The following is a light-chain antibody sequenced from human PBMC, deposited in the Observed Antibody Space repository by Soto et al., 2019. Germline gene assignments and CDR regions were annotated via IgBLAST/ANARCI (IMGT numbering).Light chain of an antibody. Sequence: DIQLTQSPSFLSASVGDRVTITCRASQGISSCLAWYQQKPGKAPKLLISTASTLQSGVPSRFSGSGSGTEFTLTISSLQPEDFATYYCQQLNNYPRTFGQGTKVEIK. J-gene: IGKJ1*01. CDR3: QQLNNYPRT. CDR1: QGISSC. V-gene: IGKV1-9*01. CDR2: TAS.